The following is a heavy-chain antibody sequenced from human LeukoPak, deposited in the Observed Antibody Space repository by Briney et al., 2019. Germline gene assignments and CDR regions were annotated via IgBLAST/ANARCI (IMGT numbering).Heavy chain of an antibody. D-gene: IGHD2-2*01. CDR1: GFTFSGSA. CDR3: ISRRDCTSTSCYVASDFDY. J-gene: IGHJ4*02. CDR2: IMSNGNSYAT. Sequence: GGSLRLSCVVSGFTFSGSAIHWVRQASGRGLEWLGRIMSNGNSYATAYAASVKGRLTISRDDSKNTAYLQMNSLKIEDTAVYYCISRRDCTSTSCYVASDFDYWGQGTLVTVSS. V-gene: IGHV3-73*01.